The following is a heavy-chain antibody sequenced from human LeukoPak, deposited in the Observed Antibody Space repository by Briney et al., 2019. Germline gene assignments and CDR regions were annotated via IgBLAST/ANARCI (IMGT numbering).Heavy chain of an antibody. CDR3: VSGNDPDYVWGTYCLDAFDI. J-gene: IGHJ3*02. D-gene: IGHD3-16*01. CDR1: GYTFSDYS. Sequence: PGGSLRLSCAASGYTFSDYSVNWVRQVPGKGLEWVSSISSSGTYIYYADSVKGRFTISRDNAKNSLFLQMNSLSAEDTAVYYCVSGNDPDYVWGTYCLDAFDIWGEGTMVIVSS. CDR2: ISSSGTYI. V-gene: IGHV3-21*01.